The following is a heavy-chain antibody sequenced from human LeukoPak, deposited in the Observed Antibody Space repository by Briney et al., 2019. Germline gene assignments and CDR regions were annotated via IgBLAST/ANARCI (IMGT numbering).Heavy chain of an antibody. V-gene: IGHV3-49*04. CDR2: IRSKAYGGTT. Sequence: PGRSLRLSCTASGSTLGDYAMSWVRQAPGKGLGWGGFIRSKAYGGTTEHPASVKGRFTISRDDSKSIAYLQMNSLKTEDTAVYYCTRGALGYCSSTNCYDWYFELWGRGTLVTVSS. J-gene: IGHJ2*01. D-gene: IGHD2-2*01. CDR3: TRGALGYCSSTNCYDWYFEL. CDR1: GSTLGDYA.